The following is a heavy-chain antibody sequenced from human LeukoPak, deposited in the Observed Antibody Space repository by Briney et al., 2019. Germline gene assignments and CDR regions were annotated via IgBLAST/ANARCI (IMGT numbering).Heavy chain of an antibody. Sequence: SETLSLTCTVSGGSISSSSYYWGWIRQPPGKGLEWIGSIYYSGSTYYNPSLKSRVTISVDTSKNQFSLKLSSVTAADTAVYYCARHLADRHIQPDYFDYWGQGTLVTVSS. D-gene: IGHD2-2*01. CDR2: IYYSGST. V-gene: IGHV4-39*01. CDR1: GGSISSSSYY. J-gene: IGHJ4*02. CDR3: ARHLADRHIQPDYFDY.